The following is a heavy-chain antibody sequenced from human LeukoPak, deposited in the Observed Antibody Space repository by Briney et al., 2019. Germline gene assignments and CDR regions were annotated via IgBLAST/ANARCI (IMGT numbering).Heavy chain of an antibody. J-gene: IGHJ4*02. CDR1: GYSFINYW. D-gene: IGHD2-2*01. CDR2: IYPGDSDT. V-gene: IGHV5-51*01. Sequence: GESLKISCKGSGYSFINYWIGWVRQMPGKGLEWMGIIYPGDSDTRYSPSFQGQVTFSADKSISTAYLQWTSLKASDTAMYYCARTSSAGILFDYWGQGTLVTVFS. CDR3: ARTSSAGILFDY.